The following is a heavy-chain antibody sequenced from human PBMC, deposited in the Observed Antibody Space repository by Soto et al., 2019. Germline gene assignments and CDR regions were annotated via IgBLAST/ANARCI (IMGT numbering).Heavy chain of an antibody. D-gene: IGHD6-13*01. CDR2: IIPIFGTA. V-gene: IGHV1-69*13. CDR1: GGTFSSYA. CDR3: ARVGKKQQLETPPNLYYYYYGMDV. J-gene: IGHJ6*02. Sequence: GASVKVSCKASGGTFSSYAISWVRQAPGQGLEWMGGIIPIFGTANYAQKFQGRVTITADESTSTAYMELSSLRSEDTAVYYCARVGKKQQLETPPNLYYYYYGMDVWGQGTTVTVSS.